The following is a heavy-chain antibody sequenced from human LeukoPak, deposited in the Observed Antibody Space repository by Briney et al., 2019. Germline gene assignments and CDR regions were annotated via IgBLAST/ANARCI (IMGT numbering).Heavy chain of an antibody. J-gene: IGHJ4*02. Sequence: ASVKVSCKASGYTFTGYYMHWVRQAPGQGLEWMGWINPNSGGTNYAQKFQGRVTMTRDTSISTAYMELSRLRSDDTAVYYCARGPGNWNFVYYFDYWGQGTLVTVSS. CDR3: ARGPGNWNFVYYFDY. CDR1: GYTFTGYY. CDR2: INPNSGGT. V-gene: IGHV1-2*02. D-gene: IGHD1-7*01.